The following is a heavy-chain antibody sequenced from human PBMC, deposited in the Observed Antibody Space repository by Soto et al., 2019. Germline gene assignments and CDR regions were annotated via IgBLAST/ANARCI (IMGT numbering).Heavy chain of an antibody. V-gene: IGHV3-23*01. CDR3: AEDKMVRGVIITRVWFDP. CDR2: ISGSGGST. J-gene: IGHJ5*02. D-gene: IGHD3-10*01. CDR1: GFTFSSYA. Sequence: GGSLRLSCAASGFTFSSYAMSWVRQAPGKGLEWVSAISGSGGSTYYADSVKGRFTISRDNSKNTLYLQMNSLRAEDTAVYYCAEDKMVRGVIITRVWFDPWGQGTLVTVSS.